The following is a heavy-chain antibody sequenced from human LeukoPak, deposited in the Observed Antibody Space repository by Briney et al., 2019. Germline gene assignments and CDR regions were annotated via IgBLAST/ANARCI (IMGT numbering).Heavy chain of an antibody. J-gene: IGHJ4*02. CDR1: GDSISSYY. CDR2: ISYSGST. CDR3: ARWSLHSSGWYFDY. Sequence: SETLSLTCIVTGDSISSYYWSWIRQPPGKGLEWIGYISYSGSTNYNPSLKSRVTISVDTSKNQFSPNLTSVTAADTAMYYCARWSLHSSGWYFDYWGQGTLVTVSS. D-gene: IGHD6-19*01. V-gene: IGHV4-59*01.